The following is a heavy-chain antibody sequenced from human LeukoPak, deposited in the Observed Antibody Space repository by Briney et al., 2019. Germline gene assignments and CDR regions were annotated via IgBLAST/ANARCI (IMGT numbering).Heavy chain of an antibody. V-gene: IGHV3-33*03. CDR3: ARRRDGFDI. CDR1: GFTFSSYG. CDR2: IWYDGSNK. J-gene: IGHJ3*02. Sequence: GRSLRLSCAASGFTFSSYGMHWVRQAPGKGLEWVAVIWYDGSNKYYADSVKGRFTISRDNTKNSLYLQMSSLRAEDTSVYYCARRRDGFDIWGQGTMVTVSS.